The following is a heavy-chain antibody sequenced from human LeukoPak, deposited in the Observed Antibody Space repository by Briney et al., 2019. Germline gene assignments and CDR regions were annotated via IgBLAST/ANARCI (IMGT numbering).Heavy chain of an antibody. CDR2: IYHSGST. V-gene: IGHV4-4*02. J-gene: IGHJ4*02. CDR3: ATGRTDYYDSSGYYYPDYFDY. CDR1: GGSISSSNW. D-gene: IGHD3-22*01. Sequence: SETLSLTCAVSGGSISSSNWWSWVRQPPGKGLEWIGEIYHSGSTNYNPSLKSRVTISVDKSKNQFSLKLSSVTAADTAVYYCATGRTDYYDSSGYYYPDYFDYWGQGTLVTVSS.